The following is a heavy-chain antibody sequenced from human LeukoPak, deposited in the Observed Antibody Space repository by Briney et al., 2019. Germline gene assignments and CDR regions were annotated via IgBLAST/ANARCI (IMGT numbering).Heavy chain of an antibody. CDR1: GGSISSSSYY. CDR3: ARHGDLRSSGWYFWSPSELTSGSYYFDY. J-gene: IGHJ4*02. D-gene: IGHD6-19*01. V-gene: IGHV4-39*01. Sequence: PSETLSLTCTVSGGSISSSSYYWGWIRQPPGKGLEWIGSIYYSGSTYYNPSLKSRVTISVNTSKNQFSLKLSSVTAADTAVYYCARHGDLRSSGWYFWSPSELTSGSYYFDYWGQGTLVTVSS. CDR2: IYYSGST.